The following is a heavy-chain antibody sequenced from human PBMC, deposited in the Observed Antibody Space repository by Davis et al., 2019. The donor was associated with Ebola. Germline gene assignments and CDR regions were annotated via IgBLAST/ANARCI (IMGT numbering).Heavy chain of an antibody. V-gene: IGHV1-2*04. CDR1: GYIFIHYY. CDR2: INPNTGGA. D-gene: IGHD6-13*01. Sequence: ASVKVSCKASGYIFIHYYLHWVRQAPGRGLQWMGRINPNTGGADYAQDFQGWVTMTRDTSTSTAYMQLNRLRSDDSAMYYCAREAADHRGIDLWGQGTMVTVSS. J-gene: IGHJ5*02. CDR3: AREAADHRGIDL.